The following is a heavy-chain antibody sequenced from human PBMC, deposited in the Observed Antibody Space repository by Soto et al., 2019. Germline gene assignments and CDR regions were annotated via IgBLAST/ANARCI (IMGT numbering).Heavy chain of an antibody. V-gene: IGHV3-11*01. Sequence: GGSLRLCRAASGFTFSYYYLSWIRQAPGTGLEWVSYISSSGSTIYYADSVKGPFTISRDNAKNSLYLQMNSLKTEDTAVYYCVRATYFSDSSGYTRCFDYWGQGTLVTVSS. CDR3: VRATYFSDSSGYTRCFDY. CDR2: ISSSGSTI. J-gene: IGHJ4*02. CDR1: GFTFSYYY. D-gene: IGHD3-22*01.